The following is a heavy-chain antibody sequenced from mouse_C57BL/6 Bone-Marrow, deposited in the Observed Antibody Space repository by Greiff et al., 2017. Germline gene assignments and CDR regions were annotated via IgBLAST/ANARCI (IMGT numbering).Heavy chain of an antibody. CDR1: GYTFTDYY. J-gene: IGHJ2*01. CDR3: ARAGYYYFDY. CDR2: INPYNGGT. D-gene: IGHD2-3*01. Sequence: DVKLQESGPVLVKPGASVKMSCKASGYTFTDYYMNWVKQSHGKSLEWIGVINPYNGGTSYNQKFKGKATLTVDKSSSTAYMELNSLTSEDSAVYYCARAGYYYFDYWGQGTTLTVSS. V-gene: IGHV1-19*01.